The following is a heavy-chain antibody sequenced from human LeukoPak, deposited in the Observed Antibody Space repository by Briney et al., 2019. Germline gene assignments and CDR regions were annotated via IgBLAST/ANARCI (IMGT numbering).Heavy chain of an antibody. D-gene: IGHD3-10*01. V-gene: IGHV3-23*01. CDR2: ISGSGGST. CDR3: AKVTPWFGELLGHMDV. CDR1: GFTFSRNG. Sequence: GGTLRLSCAASGFTFSRNGMTWVRQAPGKGLEWVSAISGSGGSTYYADSVKGRFTISRDNSKNTLYLQMNSLRAEDTAVYYCAKVTPWFGELLGHMDVWGKGTTVTISS. J-gene: IGHJ6*03.